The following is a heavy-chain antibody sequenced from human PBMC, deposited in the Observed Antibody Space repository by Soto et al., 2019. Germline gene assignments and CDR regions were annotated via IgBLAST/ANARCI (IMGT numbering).Heavy chain of an antibody. CDR3: AHSFYYYDSSGYPIAEYFQN. CDR2: IYWDDDK. Sequence: QITLKESGPTLVKPTQTLTLTYTFSGFSLSTSRVGVGWIRQPPGKALEWLALIYWDDDKRYSPSLKSRLTITKDTSKNPVVLTMTNMDPVDTATYYCAHSFYYYDSSGYPIAEYFQNWGQGTLVTVSS. V-gene: IGHV2-5*02. J-gene: IGHJ1*01. CDR1: GFSLSTSRVG. D-gene: IGHD3-22*01.